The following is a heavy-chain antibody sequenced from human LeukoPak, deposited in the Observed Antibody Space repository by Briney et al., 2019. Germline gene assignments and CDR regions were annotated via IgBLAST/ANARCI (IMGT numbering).Heavy chain of an antibody. J-gene: IGHJ4*02. V-gene: IGHV3-23*01. CDR3: AKGSLITAAGPSDC. CDR2: ISGSGGRT. Sequence: GGSLRHSRAPSGFTSTRNVLSWVRQAPGKGMEWVSTISGSGGRTYYADSVKGRFTISRDNSKNTLYLHMNSLRAEDTALYYCAKGSLITAAGPSDCWGRGTLVTVSS. CDR1: GFTSTRNV. D-gene: IGHD6-13*01.